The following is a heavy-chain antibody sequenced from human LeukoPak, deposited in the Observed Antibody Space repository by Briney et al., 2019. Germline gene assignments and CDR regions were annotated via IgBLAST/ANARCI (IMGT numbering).Heavy chain of an antibody. Sequence: GGSLRLSCAASGFTFSGYYMNWIRQAPGKGLEWISFISNSGDTVYYADSVKGRFTMSRDNAKNSLYLQMNSLRAEDTAVYYCARKLSGCYFDYWGQGTLVTVSS. V-gene: IGHV3-11*01. D-gene: IGHD1-26*01. CDR2: ISNSGDTV. CDR1: GFTFSGYY. J-gene: IGHJ4*02. CDR3: ARKLSGCYFDY.